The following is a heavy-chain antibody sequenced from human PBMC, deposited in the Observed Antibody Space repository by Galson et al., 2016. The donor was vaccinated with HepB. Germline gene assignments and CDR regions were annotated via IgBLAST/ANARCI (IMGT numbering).Heavy chain of an antibody. J-gene: IGHJ4*02. Sequence: SVKVSCKASGGPFSRFAVSWVRQAPGQGLEWMGGIIPIFGTPSYAQKFQGRVTITADDSTTTAYMELSSLRSEDTAVYYCASAGTARGRDYFDYWGQGTLVTVAS. D-gene: IGHD3-10*01. CDR2: IIPIFGTP. CDR3: ASAGTARGRDYFDY. CDR1: GGPFSRFA. V-gene: IGHV1-69*13.